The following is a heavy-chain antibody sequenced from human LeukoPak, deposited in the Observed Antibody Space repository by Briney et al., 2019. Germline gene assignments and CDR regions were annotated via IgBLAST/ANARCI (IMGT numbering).Heavy chain of an antibody. J-gene: IGHJ4*02. CDR1: GGSISSGSYY. CDR2: IYTSGST. V-gene: IGHV4-61*02. D-gene: IGHD1-26*01. Sequence: SETLSLTCTVSGGSISSGSYYWSWIRQPAGKGLEWIGRIYTSGSTNYNPSLKSRVTISVDTSKNQFSLKLSSVTAADTAVYYCARVLEVGTTYFDYWGQGTLVTVSS. CDR3: ARVLEVGTTYFDY.